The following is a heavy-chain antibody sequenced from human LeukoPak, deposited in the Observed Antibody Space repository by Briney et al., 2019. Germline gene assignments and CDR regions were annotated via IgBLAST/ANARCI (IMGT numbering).Heavy chain of an antibody. CDR3: ARDVSAVAGPYWYFDL. D-gene: IGHD6-19*01. V-gene: IGHV1-46*01. CDR2: INPSGGST. Sequence: GASVKVSFTASGYTFTSYYMHWVRQAPGQGLEWMGIINPSGGSTSYAQKFQGRVTMTRDTSTSTVYMELSSLRSEDTAVYYCARDVSAVAGPYWYFDLWGRGTLVTVSS. J-gene: IGHJ2*01. CDR1: GYTFTSYY.